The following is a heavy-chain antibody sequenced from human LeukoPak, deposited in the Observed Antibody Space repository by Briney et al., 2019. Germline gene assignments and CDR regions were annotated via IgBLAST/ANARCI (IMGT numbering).Heavy chain of an antibody. CDR2: IYPGDSDT. J-gene: IGHJ5*02. CDR3: ARLAIDYYDSSGYLTP. D-gene: IGHD3-22*01. V-gene: IGHV5-51*01. Sequence: GESLKISCKGSGYSFTSYWIGWVRQMPGKGLEWMGIIYPGDSDTRYSPSFQGQVTISADKSISTAYLQWSSLKASDTAMYYCARLAIDYYDSSGYLTPWGQGALVTVSS. CDR1: GYSFTSYW.